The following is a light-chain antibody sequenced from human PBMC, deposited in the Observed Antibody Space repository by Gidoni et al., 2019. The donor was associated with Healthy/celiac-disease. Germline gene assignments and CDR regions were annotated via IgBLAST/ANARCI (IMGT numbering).Light chain of an antibody. V-gene: IGKV1-5*03. CDR2: KAS. Sequence: QMTPSPSTLSASVGDRVTITCRASQSISSWLAWYQQKPGKAPKLLIYKASSVESGVPSRFSGSGSGTEFTRTISSLQPDDFATYYCQKYNSYPWTFGQGTKVEIK. CDR3: QKYNSYPWT. J-gene: IGKJ1*01. CDR1: QSISSW.